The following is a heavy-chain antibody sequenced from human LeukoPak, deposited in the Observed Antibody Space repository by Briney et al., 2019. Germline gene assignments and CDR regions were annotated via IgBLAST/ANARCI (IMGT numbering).Heavy chain of an antibody. Sequence: PSETLSLTGIVSGGSIGTYYWSWIRQSPGKGLEWIGYIYVTGSTRYNPYLQSRVTISVDTSRNQFFLKMSSVTAADTAVYYCARHIGGGIEDMDVWGTGTKVTVSS. V-gene: IGHV4-59*08. D-gene: IGHD3-16*02. CDR1: GGSIGTYY. CDR3: ARHIGGGIEDMDV. CDR2: IYVTGST. J-gene: IGHJ6*03.